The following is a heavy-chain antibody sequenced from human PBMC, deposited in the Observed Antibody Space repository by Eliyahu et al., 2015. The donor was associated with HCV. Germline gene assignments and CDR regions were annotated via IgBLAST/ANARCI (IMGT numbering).Heavy chain of an antibody. CDR1: GGSISSSSYY. V-gene: IGHV4-39*01. Sequence: QLQLQESGPGLVKPSETLSLTCTVSGGSISSSSYYWGWIRQPPGKGLEWIGSIYYSGSTYYNPSLKSRVTISVDTSKNQFSLKLSSVTAADTAVYYCARHPDYYDSSGYINWFDPWGQGTLVTVSS. CDR2: IYYSGST. J-gene: IGHJ5*02. CDR3: ARHPDYYDSSGYINWFDP. D-gene: IGHD3-22*01.